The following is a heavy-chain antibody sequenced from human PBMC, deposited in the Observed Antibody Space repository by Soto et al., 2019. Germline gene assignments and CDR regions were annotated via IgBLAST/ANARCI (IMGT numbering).Heavy chain of an antibody. Sequence: QVQLVQSGAEVKKPGASVKVSCKASGYTFTSYGISWVRQAPGQGLEWMGWISAYNGNTNYAQKPAARLTMTTDTSPSTAYMELRSVRSDDTAVYYCARDSIVVVIATLSYFDCWGQGTLVTVSS. CDR2: ISAYNGNT. D-gene: IGHD2-21*01. V-gene: IGHV1-18*01. CDR1: GYTFTSYG. J-gene: IGHJ4*02. CDR3: ARDSIVVVIATLSYFDC.